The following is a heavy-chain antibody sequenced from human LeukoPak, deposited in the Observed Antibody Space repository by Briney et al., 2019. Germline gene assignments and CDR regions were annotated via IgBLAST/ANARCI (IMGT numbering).Heavy chain of an antibody. CDR1: RXTFSNYG. J-gene: IGHJ4*02. D-gene: IGHD1-20*01. CDR3: AKTGNYNWNGFDY. V-gene: IGHV3-30*18. Sequence: HPGRSLRLSCAASRXTFSNYGMHWVRQAPGKGLEWVAIISYDGSNKYYADSVKGRFTISRDNSKNTLYLQMNSLRVEDSAVYYCAKTGNYNWNGFDYWGQGTLVTVSS. CDR2: ISYDGSNK.